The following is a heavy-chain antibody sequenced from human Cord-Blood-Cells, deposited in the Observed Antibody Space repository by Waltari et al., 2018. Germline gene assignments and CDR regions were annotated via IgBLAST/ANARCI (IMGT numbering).Heavy chain of an antibody. CDR1: GYTLTELS. J-gene: IGHJ4*02. D-gene: IGHD3-22*01. V-gene: IGHV1-24*01. CDR2: FEPEDGET. Sequence: QVQLVQSGAEVKKPGASVKVSCKVSGYTLTELSLHWVRQAPGKGLEWMGGFEPEDGETIYAQKCQGRVTMTEDTSTDTAYMELSSLRSEDTAVYYCATAYYYDSSGYYYVDYWGQGTLVTVSS. CDR3: ATAYYYDSSGYYYVDY.